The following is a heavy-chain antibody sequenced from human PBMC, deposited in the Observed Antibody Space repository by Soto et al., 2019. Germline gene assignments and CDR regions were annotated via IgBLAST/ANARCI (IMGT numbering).Heavy chain of an antibody. D-gene: IGHD4-17*01. CDR1: GGTFSSYT. CDR3: ARDGDDYGDSDY. CDR2: IIPILGIA. Sequence: SVKVSCKASGGTFSSYTISWVRQAPGQGLEWMGRIIPILGIANYAQKFQGRVTITADKSTSTAYMELSSLRSEDTAVYYCARDGDDYGDSDYWGQGTLVTVSS. V-gene: IGHV1-69*04. J-gene: IGHJ4*02.